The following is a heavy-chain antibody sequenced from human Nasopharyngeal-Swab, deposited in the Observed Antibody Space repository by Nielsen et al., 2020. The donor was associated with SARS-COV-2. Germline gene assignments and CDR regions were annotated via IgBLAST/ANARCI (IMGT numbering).Heavy chain of an antibody. J-gene: IGHJ4*02. D-gene: IGHD6-19*01. Sequence: GGSLRLSCAASGFTFSSYEMNWVRQAPGKGLEWVSYISSSGSTIYYADSAKGRFTISRDNAKNSLYLQMNSLRAEDTAVYYCARSIAVAADYWGQGTLVTVSS. CDR3: ARSIAVAADY. CDR2: ISSSGSTI. V-gene: IGHV3-48*03. CDR1: GFTFSSYE.